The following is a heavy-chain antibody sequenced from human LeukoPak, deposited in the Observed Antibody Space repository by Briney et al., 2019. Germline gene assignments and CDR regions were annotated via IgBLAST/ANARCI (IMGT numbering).Heavy chain of an antibody. CDR3: ASHPRYYGDYYFDY. J-gene: IGHJ4*02. V-gene: IGHV4-39*01. Sequence: PSETLSLTCTVSGGSISSSSYYWGWIRQPPGKGLEWIGSIYYSGSTYYNPSLKSRVTISVDTSKNQFSLKLSSVTAADTAVYSCASHPRYYGDYYFDYWGQGTLVTVSS. CDR2: IYYSGST. CDR1: GGSISSSSYY. D-gene: IGHD4-17*01.